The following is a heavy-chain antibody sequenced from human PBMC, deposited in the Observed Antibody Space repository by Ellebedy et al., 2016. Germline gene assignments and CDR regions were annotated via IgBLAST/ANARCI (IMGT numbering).Heavy chain of an antibody. V-gene: IGHV3-23*01. CDR2: MRGDGAKT. CDR1: GLTVSSFF. J-gene: IGHJ4*02. Sequence: GGSLRLXXAPSGLTVSSFFMGWARQAPGKGLEWVSTMRGDGAKTHLADSVKGRFTISRDNSKNTLYLQMNNLRVDDTALYYCRQGHYFDQWGQGALVTVSS. CDR3: RQGHYFDQ.